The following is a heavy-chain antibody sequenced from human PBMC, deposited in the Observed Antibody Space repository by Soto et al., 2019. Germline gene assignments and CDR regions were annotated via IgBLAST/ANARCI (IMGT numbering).Heavy chain of an antibody. D-gene: IGHD3-16*02. CDR3: ASYRAYSY. V-gene: IGHV1-8*01. CDR2: MNPNSGNT. Sequence: QVQLVQSGAEVKKPGASVKVSCKAHGYTFTNYDINWVRQATGQGLEWMGWMNPNSGNTSYAQKFQGRVTMTRNTSISTAYMERSSLRSEYTAVYYFASYRAYSYWGQGTLVTVSS. CDR1: GYTFTNYD. J-gene: IGHJ4*02.